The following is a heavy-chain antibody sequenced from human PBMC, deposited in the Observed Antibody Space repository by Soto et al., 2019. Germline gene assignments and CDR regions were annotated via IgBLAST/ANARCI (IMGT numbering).Heavy chain of an antibody. J-gene: IGHJ6*02. D-gene: IGHD2-2*01. Sequence: QVQLVESGGGVVQPGRSLRLSCAASGFTFSSYAMHWVRQAPGKGLEWVAVISYDGSNKYYADSVKGRFTISRDNSKNTLYLQMNSLRAEDTAVYYCAREPYCSSTSCYWGYSYYYYGMDVWGQGTTVTVSS. CDR3: AREPYCSSTSCYWGYSYYYYGMDV. CDR1: GFTFSSYA. CDR2: ISYDGSNK. V-gene: IGHV3-30-3*01.